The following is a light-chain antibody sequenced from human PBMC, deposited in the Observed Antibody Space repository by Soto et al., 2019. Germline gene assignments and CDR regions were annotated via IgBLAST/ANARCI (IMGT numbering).Light chain of an antibody. Sequence: DIVMTQSPLSLPVTPGEPASISCRSNQSLLHSNGYNYLDWYLQKPGQSPQLLIYLGSNRASGVADRFSGSGSGTDFTLKISRVEAEDVGVYYCMQALQAPAVGQGTRLEIK. V-gene: IGKV2-28*01. CDR1: QSLLHSNGYNY. J-gene: IGKJ5*01. CDR2: LGS. CDR3: MQALQAPA.